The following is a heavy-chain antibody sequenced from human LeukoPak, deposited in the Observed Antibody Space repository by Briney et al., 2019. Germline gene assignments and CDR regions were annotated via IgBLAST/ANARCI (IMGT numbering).Heavy chain of an antibody. CDR3: ARSSSGYYY. V-gene: IGHV3-7*01. CDR2: IKEDGSEK. CDR1: GFIFSSYW. J-gene: IGHJ4*02. Sequence: GGSLRLSCVASGFIFSSYWMSWVRQTPGKGLEWVTNIKEDGSEKYYVDSVKGRFTISRDNAKNSLYLQMNSLRAEDTAVYYCARSSSGYYYWGQGTLVTVSS. D-gene: IGHD3-22*01.